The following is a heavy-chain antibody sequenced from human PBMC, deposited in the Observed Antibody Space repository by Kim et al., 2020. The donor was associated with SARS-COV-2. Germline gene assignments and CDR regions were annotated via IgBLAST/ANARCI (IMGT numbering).Heavy chain of an antibody. CDR1: GFTFDTNA. Sequence: GGSLRLSCAASGFTFDTNAMSWVRQAPGRGLEWVSSISGRGTHKYYADSVKGRFSSSRANSKNTVYLQLNRMSPKDTASYDCAKAIHHSGSLPPYYFD. J-gene: IGHJ4*01. CDR2: ISGRGTHK. CDR3: AKAIHHSGSLPPYYFD. D-gene: IGHD3-10*01. V-gene: IGHV3-23*01.